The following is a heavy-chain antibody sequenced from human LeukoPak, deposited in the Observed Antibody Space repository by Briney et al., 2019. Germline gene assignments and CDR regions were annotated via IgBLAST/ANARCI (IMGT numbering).Heavy chain of an antibody. CDR1: GFTFSTYG. Sequence: GGSLRLSCGASGFTFSTYGMHWVRQAPGKGLEWVAFIRYDGGNKYYADSVKGRFPISRDNSKNTLYLQMNSLRPEDTAVYYCAKDKEGGDYSKGLFDYWGQGTLVTVSS. J-gene: IGHJ4*02. CDR2: IRYDGGNK. V-gene: IGHV3-30*02. D-gene: IGHD2-21*01. CDR3: AKDKEGGDYSKGLFDY.